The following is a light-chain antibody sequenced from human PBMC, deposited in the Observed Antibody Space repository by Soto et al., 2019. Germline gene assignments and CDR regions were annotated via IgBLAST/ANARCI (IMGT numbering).Light chain of an antibody. CDR3: QHSYRDPVA. CDR1: QSISTY. J-gene: IGKJ1*01. CDR2: DAS. V-gene: IGKV1-39*01. Sequence: EIQMTPCPATLSSSAGNRVTITCRASQSISTYLNWYQKKPGKAPNLLIYDASRLQSGVPSRFSVRGGGTDFTLACSSGNPDDLASYFWQHSYRDPVACGQGTRVDIK.